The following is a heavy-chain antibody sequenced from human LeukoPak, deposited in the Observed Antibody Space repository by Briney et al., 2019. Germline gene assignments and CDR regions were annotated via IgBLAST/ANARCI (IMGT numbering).Heavy chain of an antibody. D-gene: IGHD6-13*01. CDR1: GFTFSSYA. CDR2: ISGSGGST. V-gene: IGHV3-23*01. Sequence: GGSLRLSCAASGFTFSSYAMSWVRQAPGKGLEWVSAISGSGGSTYYADSVKGRFTISRDNAKKSLYLQMNSLRAEDTAVYYCASFSRRQLLDDVFDIWGQGTMVTVSS. J-gene: IGHJ3*02. CDR3: ASFSRRQLLDDVFDI.